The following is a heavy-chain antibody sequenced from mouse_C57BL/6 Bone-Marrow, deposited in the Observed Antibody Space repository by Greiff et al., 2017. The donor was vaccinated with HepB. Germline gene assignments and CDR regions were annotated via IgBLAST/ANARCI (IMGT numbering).Heavy chain of an antibody. J-gene: IGHJ2*01. CDR1: GFTFSDYG. D-gene: IGHD2-4*01. V-gene: IGHV5-17*01. Sequence: EVQVVESGGGLVKPGGSLKLSCAASGFTFSDYGMHWVRQAPEKGLEWVAYISSGSSTIYYADTVKGRFTISRDNAKNTLFLQMTSLRSEDTAMYYCARDYDSDYWGQGTTLTVSS. CDR3: ARDYDSDY. CDR2: ISSGSSTI.